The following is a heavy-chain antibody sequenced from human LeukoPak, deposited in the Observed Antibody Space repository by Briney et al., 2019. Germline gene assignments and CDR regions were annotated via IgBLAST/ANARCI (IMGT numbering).Heavy chain of an antibody. CDR2: IKQDGSAK. V-gene: IGHV3-7*01. CDR1: GFIFSSDL. J-gene: IGHJ4*02. CDR3: ATGEGH. D-gene: IGHD2-21*01. Sequence: GGSLRLSCSASGFIFSSDLMKWVRQAPGKGLEWVATIKQDGSAKYYVDSVKGRFTISRDNAKKTLYLEMNTLRAEDTAVYYCATGEGHWGQGTLVTVSS.